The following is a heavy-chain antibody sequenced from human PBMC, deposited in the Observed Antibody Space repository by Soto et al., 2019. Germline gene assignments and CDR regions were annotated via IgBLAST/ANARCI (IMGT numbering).Heavy chain of an antibody. CDR3: ARNNWNYEYYYYYYGMDV. J-gene: IGHJ6*02. CDR2: IYYSGST. V-gene: IGHV4-39*01. CDR1: GGSISSSSYY. D-gene: IGHD1-7*01. Sequence: SETLSLTCTVSGGSISSSSYYWGWIRQPPGKGLEWIGSIYYSGSTYYNPSLKSRVTISVDTSKNQFSLKLSSVTAADTAVYYCARNNWNYEYYYYYYGMDVWGQGTTVTVSS.